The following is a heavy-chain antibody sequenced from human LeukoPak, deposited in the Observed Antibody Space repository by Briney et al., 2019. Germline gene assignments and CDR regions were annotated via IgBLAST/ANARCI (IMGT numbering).Heavy chain of an antibody. CDR3: ATSSDAPGNH. V-gene: IGHV3-74*01. CDR2: INSDGSTT. Sequence: PGGSLRLSCAASGFTFRSYWMHWVRQAPGKGLVWVSRINSDGSTTTYADSVKGRFTISRDNAKNSLFLQMASLRAEDTAVYYCATSSDAPGNHWGQGTLVTVSS. J-gene: IGHJ5*02. D-gene: IGHD2-2*01. CDR1: GFTFRSYW.